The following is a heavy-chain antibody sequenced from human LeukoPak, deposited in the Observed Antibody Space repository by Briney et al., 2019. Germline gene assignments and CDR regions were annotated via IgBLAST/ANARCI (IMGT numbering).Heavy chain of an antibody. J-gene: IGHJ4*02. V-gene: IGHV1-69*04. CDR1: GGTFSSYA. CDR2: IILILGIA. CDR3: ARGAVRGYSDY. Sequence: SVKVSCKASGGTFSSYAISWVRQAPGQGLEWMGRIILILGIANYAQKFQGRVTITADKSTSTAYMELSSLRSEDTAVYYFARGAVRGYSDYWGQGTLVTVSS. D-gene: IGHD5-12*01.